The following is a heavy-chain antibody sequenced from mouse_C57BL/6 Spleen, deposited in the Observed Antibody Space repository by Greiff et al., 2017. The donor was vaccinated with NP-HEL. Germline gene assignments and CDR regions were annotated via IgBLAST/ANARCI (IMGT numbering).Heavy chain of an antibody. CDR2: IYPRSGNT. CDR1: GYTFTSYG. Sequence: QVQLQQSGAELARPGASVKLSCKASGYTFTSYGISWVKQRTGQGLEWIGEIYPRSGNTYYNEKFKGKATLSADKSSSTAYMELRSLTSEDSAVYFCARSGELGYFDVWGTGTTVTVSS. CDR3: ARSGELGYFDV. J-gene: IGHJ1*03. D-gene: IGHD4-1*01. V-gene: IGHV1-81*01.